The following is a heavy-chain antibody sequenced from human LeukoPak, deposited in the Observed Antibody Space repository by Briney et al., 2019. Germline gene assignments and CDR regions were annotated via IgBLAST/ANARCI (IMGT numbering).Heavy chain of an antibody. J-gene: IGHJ4*02. CDR3: ARGMDDYVWGSYRYFDY. Sequence: GASVNVSCTASGYTFTGYYMHWVRQAPGQGLEWMGRINPNSGGTNYAQKFQGRVTMTRDTSISTAYMELSRLRSDDTAVYYCARGMDDYVWGSYRYFDYWGQGTLVTVSS. CDR1: GYTFTGYY. D-gene: IGHD3-16*02. CDR2: INPNSGGT. V-gene: IGHV1-2*06.